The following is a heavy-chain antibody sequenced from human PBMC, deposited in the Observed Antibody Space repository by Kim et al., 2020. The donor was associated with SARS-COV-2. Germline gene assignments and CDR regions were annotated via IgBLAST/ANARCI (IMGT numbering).Heavy chain of an antibody. J-gene: IGHJ4*02. V-gene: IGHV4-39*01. CDR3: ARHPYGFYLDY. CDR1: GGSISSRSYY. CDR2: VFYSGIT. Sequence: SETLSLTCTVSGGSISSRSYYWGWIRQPPGKGLEWIGSVFYSGITYYNSSLKSRVTISVDTSKSQFSLKLSSVTASDTAVYYCARHPYGFYLDYWGQGALVTVSS. D-gene: IGHD3-3*01.